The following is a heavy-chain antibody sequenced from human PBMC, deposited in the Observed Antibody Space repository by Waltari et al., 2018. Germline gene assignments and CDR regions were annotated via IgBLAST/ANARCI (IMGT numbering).Heavy chain of an antibody. J-gene: IGHJ4*02. CDR2: INHSGST. D-gene: IGHD4-17*01. CDR3: ARGSSTVIDY. CDR1: GGSFSGYF. V-gene: IGHV4-34*01. Sequence: QVQLQQWGAGLLQPSETLSLTCAVYGGSFSGYFLRWIRQPPGKGLEWIGEINHSGSTNYNPSLKSRVTISVDTSKNQFSLKLSSVTAADTAVYYCARGSSTVIDYWGQGTLVTVSS.